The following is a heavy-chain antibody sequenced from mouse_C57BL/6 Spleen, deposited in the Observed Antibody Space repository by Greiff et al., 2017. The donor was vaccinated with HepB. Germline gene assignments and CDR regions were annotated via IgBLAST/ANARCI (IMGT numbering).Heavy chain of an antibody. CDR2: ISSGSSTI. D-gene: IGHD2-2*01. J-gene: IGHJ4*01. Sequence: EVHLVESGGGLVKPGGSLKLSCSASGFTFSDYGMHWVRQAPEKGLEWVAYISSGSSTIYYADTVKGRFTISRDNAKNTLFLQMTSLRSEDTAMYYCARRSGYPYYYAMDYWGQGTSVTVSS. CDR1: GFTFSDYG. CDR3: ARRSGYPYYYAMDY. V-gene: IGHV5-17*01.